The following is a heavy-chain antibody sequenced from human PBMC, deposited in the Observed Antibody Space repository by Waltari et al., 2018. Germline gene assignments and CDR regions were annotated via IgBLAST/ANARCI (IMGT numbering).Heavy chain of an antibody. J-gene: IGHJ2*01. V-gene: IGHV4-30-4*01. Sequence: QVQLQESGPGLVKPSQTLSLTCTVSGGSISSGDYYWCWIRQPPGKGLEWIGYIYYRGSTYYNPSPKSRVTISVDTSKNQFSLKLSSVTAADTAVYYCASSSYYYDSSGYSTYWYFDLWGRGTLVTVSS. CDR1: GGSISSGDYY. CDR3: ASSSYYYDSSGYSTYWYFDL. CDR2: IYYRGST. D-gene: IGHD3-22*01.